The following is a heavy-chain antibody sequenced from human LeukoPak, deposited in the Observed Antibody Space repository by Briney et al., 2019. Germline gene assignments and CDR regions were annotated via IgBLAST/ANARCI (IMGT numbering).Heavy chain of an antibody. CDR3: ARRKREITMVRGVRRNYYYMDV. CDR1: GGFISSSCYY. D-gene: IGHD3-10*01. CDR2: IYYSGST. J-gene: IGHJ6*03. V-gene: IGHV4-39*02. Sequence: SETLSLTCTVSGGFISSSCYYWGWLRQPPGKGLEWFGSIYYSGSTYYTPSLKSRVTISVDTSKNHFSLTLSTATAPDTAVYYCARRKREITMVRGVRRNYYYMDVWGKGTTVT.